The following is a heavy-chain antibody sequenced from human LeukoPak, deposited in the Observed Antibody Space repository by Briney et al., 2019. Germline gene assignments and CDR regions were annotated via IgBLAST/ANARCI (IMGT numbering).Heavy chain of an antibody. D-gene: IGHD4-11*01. CDR3: ARSGGSTMTTSRAYYYMDV. V-gene: IGHV1-46*01. Sequence: ASVKVSCKASGYTFTSYYMHWVRQAPGQGLEWMGIINPSGGSTSYAQKFQGRVTMTRDTSTSTVYMELSSLRSEDTAVYYCARSGGSTMTTSRAYYYMDVWGKGTTVTVSS. CDR2: INPSGGST. J-gene: IGHJ6*03. CDR1: GYTFTSYY.